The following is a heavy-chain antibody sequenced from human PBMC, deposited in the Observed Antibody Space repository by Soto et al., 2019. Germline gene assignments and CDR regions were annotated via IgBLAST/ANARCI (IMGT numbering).Heavy chain of an antibody. Sequence: QVQLVESGGGVVQPGRSLRLSCAASGFTFSSYGMHWVRQAPGKGLEWVAVIWYDGSNKYYADSVKGRFTISRDNSKNTLYLQMNSLRAEDTAVYYCARDRAAYYYYYGMDVWGQGTMVTVSS. V-gene: IGHV3-33*01. CDR1: GFTFSSYG. J-gene: IGHJ6*02. D-gene: IGHD6-25*01. CDR3: ARDRAAYYYYYGMDV. CDR2: IWYDGSNK.